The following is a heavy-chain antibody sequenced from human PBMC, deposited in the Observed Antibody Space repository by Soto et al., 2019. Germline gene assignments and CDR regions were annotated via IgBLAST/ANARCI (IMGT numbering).Heavy chain of an antibody. J-gene: IGHJ5*02. D-gene: IGHD4-17*01. V-gene: IGHV3-21*01. CDR1: GFTFSSYS. Sequence: SGGSLRLSCAASGFTFSSYSMNWVRQAPGKGLEWVSSISSSSSYIYYADSVKGRFTISRDNAKNSLYLQMNSLRAEDTAVYYCARDPSAGDYLTWGQGTLVTVSS. CDR2: ISSSSSYI. CDR3: ARDPSAGDYLT.